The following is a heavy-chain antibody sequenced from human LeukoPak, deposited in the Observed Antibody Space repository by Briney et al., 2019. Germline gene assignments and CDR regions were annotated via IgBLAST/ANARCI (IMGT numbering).Heavy chain of an antibody. J-gene: IGHJ4*02. CDR3: AISLEYYYDSSGYSNFDY. D-gene: IGHD3-22*01. CDR1: GFTFSSCA. CDR2: ISGSGGST. V-gene: IGHV3-23*01. Sequence: GGSLRLSCAASGFTFSSCAMSWVRQAPGKGLEWVSAISGSGGSTYYADSVKGRFTISRDNSKNTLYLQMNSLRAEDTAVYYCAISLEYYYDSSGYSNFDYWGQGTLVTVSS.